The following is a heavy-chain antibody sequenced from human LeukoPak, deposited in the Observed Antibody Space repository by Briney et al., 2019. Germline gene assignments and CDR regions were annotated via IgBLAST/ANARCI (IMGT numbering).Heavy chain of an antibody. V-gene: IGHV4-38-2*02. CDR1: GYSISSGYY. Sequence: SETLSLTCAVSGYSISSGYYWGRIRQPPGKGLDWIGSIYHSGSTYYNPSLKSRVTISVDTSKNQFSLKLSSVTAADTAVYYCARDEVLQQLVPPAYYYYYMDVWGKGTTVTVSS. J-gene: IGHJ6*03. CDR2: IYHSGST. CDR3: ARDEVLQQLVPPAYYYYYMDV. D-gene: IGHD6-13*01.